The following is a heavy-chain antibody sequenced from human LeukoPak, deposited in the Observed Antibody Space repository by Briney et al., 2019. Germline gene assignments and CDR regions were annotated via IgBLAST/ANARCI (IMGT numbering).Heavy chain of an antibody. CDR1: GYTFTGYY. V-gene: IGHV1-2*02. J-gene: IGHJ4*02. CDR2: INPNSGGT. Sequence: ASVKVSCKASGYTFTGYYTHWVRQAPGQGLEWMGWINPNSGGTNYAQKFQGRVTMTRDTSISTAYMELSRLRSDDTAVYYCARSDYGSGSYRFDYWGQGTLVTVSS. D-gene: IGHD3-10*01. CDR3: ARSDYGSGSYRFDY.